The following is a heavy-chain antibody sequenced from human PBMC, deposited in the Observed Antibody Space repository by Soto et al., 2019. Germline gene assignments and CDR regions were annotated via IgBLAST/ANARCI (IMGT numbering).Heavy chain of an antibody. CDR1: GFTFSSYA. CDR3: ARDTKGIQLWSSPNRDGMDV. D-gene: IGHD5-18*01. Sequence: EVQLLESGGGLVQPGGSLRLSCAASGFTFSSYAMSWVRQAPGKGLEWVSAISGSGGSTYYADSVKGRFTISRDNSKNTLYLQMNSLRAEDTAVYYCARDTKGIQLWSSPNRDGMDVWGQGTTVTVSS. V-gene: IGHV3-23*01. CDR2: ISGSGGST. J-gene: IGHJ6*02.